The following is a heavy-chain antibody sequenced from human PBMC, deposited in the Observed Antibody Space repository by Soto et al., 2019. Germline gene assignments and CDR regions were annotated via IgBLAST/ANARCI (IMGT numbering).Heavy chain of an antibody. CDR2: IYPGDSDT. CDR3: ARTAAAGKYYYGVDV. V-gene: IGHV5-51*01. D-gene: IGHD6-13*01. J-gene: IGHJ6*02. CDR1: GYSFTSYW. Sequence: GESLKISCKGSGYSFTSYWIGWVRPMPGKGLEWMGIIYPGDSDTRYSPSFQGQVTISADKSISTAYLQWSSLKASDTAIYYCARTAAAGKYYYGVDVWGQVTTVTVSS.